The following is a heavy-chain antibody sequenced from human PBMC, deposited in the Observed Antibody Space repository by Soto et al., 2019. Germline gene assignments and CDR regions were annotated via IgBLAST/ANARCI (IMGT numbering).Heavy chain of an antibody. V-gene: IGHV3-30*18. J-gene: IGHJ6*02. CDR2: ISYDGSNK. CDR3: AKDLGAYDFWSGYLVGMDV. CDR1: GFTFSSYG. Sequence: QVQLVESGGGVVQPGRSLRLSCAASGFTFSSYGMHWVRQAPGKGLEWVAVISYDGSNKYYADSVKGRFTISRDNSKNTLYLQMTSLRAEDTAVYYCAKDLGAYDFWSGYLVGMDVWGQGTTVTVSS. D-gene: IGHD3-3*01.